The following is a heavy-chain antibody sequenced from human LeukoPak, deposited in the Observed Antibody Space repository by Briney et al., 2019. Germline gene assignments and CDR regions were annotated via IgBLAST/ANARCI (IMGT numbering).Heavy chain of an antibody. J-gene: IGHJ6*03. CDR2: IFYSGGT. Sequence: SETLSLTCTVSGGSISSYYWSWIRQPPGKGLEWIGYIFYSGGTTYNPSLKSRVTILVDTSKNQFSLKLSSVTAADTAVYFCARRWTSSSPSYNYYYMDVWGKGTTVTVSS. CDR1: GGSISSYY. CDR3: ARRWTSSSPSYNYYYMDV. D-gene: IGHD6-6*01. V-gene: IGHV4-59*08.